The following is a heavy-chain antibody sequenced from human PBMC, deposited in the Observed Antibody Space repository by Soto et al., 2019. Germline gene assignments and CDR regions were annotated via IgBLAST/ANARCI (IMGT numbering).Heavy chain of an antibody. V-gene: IGHV1-18*04. D-gene: IGHD1-26*01. J-gene: IGHJ4*02. CDR2: ISAYNGNT. Sequence: ASVKVSWKASGYSFTPYYMQWVRQAPGQGLEWMGWISAYNGNTNYAQKLQGRVTMTTDTSTSTAYMELRSLRSDDTAVYYCARGVGWEPLDYWGQGTLVTVSS. CDR1: GYSFTPYY. CDR3: ARGVGWEPLDY.